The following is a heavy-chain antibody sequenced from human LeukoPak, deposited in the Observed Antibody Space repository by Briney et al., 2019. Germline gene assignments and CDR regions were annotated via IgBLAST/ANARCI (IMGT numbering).Heavy chain of an antibody. Sequence: ASVKVSCKASGYTFTSYAMHWVRQAPGQRLEWMGWINAGNGNTKYSQKFQGRVTITRDTSASTAYMELSSLRSEDTAVYYCARDRAFALYGDYGNWSDPWGQGTLVTVSS. V-gene: IGHV1-3*01. CDR1: GYTFTSYA. CDR2: INAGNGNT. D-gene: IGHD4-17*01. CDR3: ARDRAFALYGDYGNWSDP. J-gene: IGHJ5*02.